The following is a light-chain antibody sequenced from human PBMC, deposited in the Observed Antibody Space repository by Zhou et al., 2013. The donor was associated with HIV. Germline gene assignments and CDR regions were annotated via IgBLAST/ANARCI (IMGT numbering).Light chain of an antibody. J-gene: IGKJ1*01. Sequence: EIVLTQSPATLSVSPGERATLSCRASQTLNDNYLAWYQQKPGQAPRLLIYGASTRDTDIPERFSGSGSGTDFTLTINRLEPGDFAVYYCQQYGYSPRTFGQGTKVEIK. V-gene: IGKV3-20*01. CDR3: QQYGYSPRT. CDR1: QTLNDNY. CDR2: GAS.